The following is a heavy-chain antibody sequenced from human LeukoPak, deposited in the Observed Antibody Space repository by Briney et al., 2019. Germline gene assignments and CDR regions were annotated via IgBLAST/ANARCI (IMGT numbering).Heavy chain of an antibody. V-gene: IGHV3-48*04. CDR3: ARAQKYSYDAFDI. D-gene: IGHD4-11*01. J-gene: IGHJ3*02. CDR1: GFTFSSYS. Sequence: PGGSLRLSCATSGFTFSSYSMNWVRQAPGKGLEDVSYISSGSGTIYYADSVKGRFTISRDNAKNSLYLQMNSLSAEDTAVYYCARAQKYSYDAFDIWGQGTMVTVSS. CDR2: ISSGSGTI.